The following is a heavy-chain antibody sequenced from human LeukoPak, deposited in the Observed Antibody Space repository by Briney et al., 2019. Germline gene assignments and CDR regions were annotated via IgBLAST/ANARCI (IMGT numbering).Heavy chain of an antibody. CDR1: GFTFSSYP. CDR2: ISINGGST. J-gene: IGHJ4*02. D-gene: IGHD2-2*01. CDR3: VKAYCTTTSCYPDY. Sequence: GGSLRLSCLASGFTFSSYPMYWVRQAPGKGLEYVSFISINGGSTLYADSVKGRFTISRDNSKNTLHLQMSSLRAEDTAVYYCVKAYCTTTSCYPDYWGQGTLITVSS. V-gene: IGHV3-64D*06.